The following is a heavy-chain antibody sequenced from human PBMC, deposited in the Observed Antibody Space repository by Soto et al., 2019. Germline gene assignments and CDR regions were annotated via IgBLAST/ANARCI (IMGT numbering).Heavy chain of an antibody. Sequence: ASVKVSCKASGGTFSSYTISWVRQAPGQGLEWMGRIIPILGIANYAQKFQGRVTITADKSASTAYMELSSLRSEDTAVYYCARLIVGATTNAFDIWGQGTMVTVSS. V-gene: IGHV1-69*02. CDR1: GGTFSSYT. CDR3: ARLIVGATTNAFDI. D-gene: IGHD1-26*01. CDR2: IIPILGIA. J-gene: IGHJ3*02.